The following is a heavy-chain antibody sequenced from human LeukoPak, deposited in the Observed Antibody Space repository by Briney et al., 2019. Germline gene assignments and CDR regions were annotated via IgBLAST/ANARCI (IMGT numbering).Heavy chain of an antibody. CDR3: ARAGRLLYGHFQH. CDR2: IYYSGST. J-gene: IGHJ1*01. Sequence: SETLSLTCTVSGGSISSYYWGWIRQPPGKGLEWIGYIYYSGSTNYNPSLKSRVTISVDTSKNQFSLKLSSVTAADTAVYYCARAGRLLYGHFQHWGQGTLVTVSS. D-gene: IGHD1-26*01. CDR1: GGSISSYY. V-gene: IGHV4-59*01.